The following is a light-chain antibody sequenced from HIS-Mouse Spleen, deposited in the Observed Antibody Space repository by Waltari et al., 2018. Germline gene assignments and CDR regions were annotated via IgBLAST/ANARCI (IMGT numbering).Light chain of an antibody. CDR1: RGISSY. J-gene: IGKJ1*01. CDR2: AAS. Sequence: DIQLTQSPSFLSASVGDRVTITCRASRGISSYLAWYQPKPGKAPKRLIYAASTLQSGVPSRFSGSGSGTEFTLTISSLQPEDFATYYCQQLNSYPPTFGQGTKVEIK. CDR3: QQLNSYPPT. V-gene: IGKV1-9*01.